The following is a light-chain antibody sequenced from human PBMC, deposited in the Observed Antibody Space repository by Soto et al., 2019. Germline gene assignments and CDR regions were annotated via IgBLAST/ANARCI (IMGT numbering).Light chain of an antibody. CDR3: KLSDSSLQ. Sequence: DIQITQSPSSLSASVGDRVAITCRASHNINTYLNWYQQRPGKAPRLLIYAASSVQGGVPSRFSGSGSGKDFTLTISSLQPEDFATYYCKLSDSSLQFGQGTRLAIK. V-gene: IGKV1-39*01. CDR1: HNINTY. J-gene: IGKJ5*01. CDR2: AAS.